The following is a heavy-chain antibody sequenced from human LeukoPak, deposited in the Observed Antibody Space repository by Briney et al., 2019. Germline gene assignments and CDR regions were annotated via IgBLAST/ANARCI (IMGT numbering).Heavy chain of an antibody. CDR3: ARENADSSGYYFLDY. Sequence: ASVKVSSTASGYTFTAHYMHWVRQAPGHGLEWMGWINPKSRGTNFAQKFQGRVTMTRDTSNSTAYMEMSRLRSDDRAVYYCARENADSSGYYFLDYWGQGTLVTVSS. V-gene: IGHV1-2*02. J-gene: IGHJ4*02. D-gene: IGHD3-22*01. CDR1: GYTFTAHY. CDR2: INPKSRGT.